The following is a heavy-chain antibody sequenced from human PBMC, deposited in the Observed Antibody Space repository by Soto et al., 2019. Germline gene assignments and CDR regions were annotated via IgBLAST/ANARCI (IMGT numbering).Heavy chain of an antibody. J-gene: IGHJ4*02. Sequence: GVLRLSCAASGFTFSSYAMSWVRQAPGKGLEWVSAISGSGGSTYYADSVKGRFTISRDNSKNTLYLQMNSLRAEDTAVYYCAKDMPDTAMVPGHFDYWGQGTLVTVSS. CDR3: AKDMPDTAMVPGHFDY. D-gene: IGHD5-18*01. CDR1: GFTFSSYA. V-gene: IGHV3-23*01. CDR2: ISGSGGST.